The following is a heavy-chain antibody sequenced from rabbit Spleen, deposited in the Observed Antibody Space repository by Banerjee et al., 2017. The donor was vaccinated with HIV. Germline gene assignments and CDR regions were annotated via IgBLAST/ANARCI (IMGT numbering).Heavy chain of an antibody. V-gene: IGHV1S45*01. D-gene: IGHD8-1*01. Sequence: QELLVESGGGLVQPEGSLTLTCTASGFSFSSSYYMCWVRQAPGKGLEWISCIYAGTSGSTYYASWAKGRFTVYRTSSTTVTLQMTRLTAADTAAYFCARTFALIDDYYTLWGPGTLVTVS. CDR3: ARTFALIDDYYTL. CDR2: IYAGTSGST. CDR1: GFSFSSSYY. J-gene: IGHJ4*01.